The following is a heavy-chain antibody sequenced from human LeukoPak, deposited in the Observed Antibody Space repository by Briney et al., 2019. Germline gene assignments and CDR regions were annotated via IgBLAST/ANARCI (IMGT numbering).Heavy chain of an antibody. CDR1: GFTFSSYA. CDR2: ISGGGGST. D-gene: IGHD4-17*01. J-gene: IGHJ4*02. V-gene: IGHV3-23*01. Sequence: GGSLRVSCAASGFTFSSYAMSWVRQAPGKGLEWVSVISGGGGSTYYADSVKGRFTISRDNSKNTLYLQMNSLRAEDTAVYYCAKDLAYGDYFDYWGQGTLVTVSS. CDR3: AKDLAYGDYFDY.